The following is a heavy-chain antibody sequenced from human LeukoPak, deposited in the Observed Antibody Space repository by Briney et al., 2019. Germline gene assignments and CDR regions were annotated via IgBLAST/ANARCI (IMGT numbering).Heavy chain of an antibody. J-gene: IGHJ4*02. CDR2: ISGSGHDI. Sequence: GGSLRLSCAASGFTFSSYEMNWVRQAPGKGVEWVAYISGSGHDINYSESAKGRFTISRDNAKNSLYLQMSSLRVEDTAVYYCTRDPRHLDSWGQGTLVTVSS. CDR3: TRDPRHLDS. CDR1: GFTFSSYE. D-gene: IGHD6-6*01. V-gene: IGHV3-48*03.